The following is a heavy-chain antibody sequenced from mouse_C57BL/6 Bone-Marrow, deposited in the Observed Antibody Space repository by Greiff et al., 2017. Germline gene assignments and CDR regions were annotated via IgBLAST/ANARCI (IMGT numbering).Heavy chain of an antibody. CDR2: ISGGGGNT. D-gene: IGHD1-1*01. Sequence: EVHLVESGGGLVKPGGSLKLSCAASGFTFSSYTMSWVRQTPEKRLEWVATISGGGGNTYYPDSVKGRFTISRDNAKNTLYLQMSSLRSEDTALYDCARNYGSSYGYFDYWGQGTTLTVSS. CDR3: ARNYGSSYGYFDY. CDR1: GFTFSSYT. V-gene: IGHV5-9*01. J-gene: IGHJ2*01.